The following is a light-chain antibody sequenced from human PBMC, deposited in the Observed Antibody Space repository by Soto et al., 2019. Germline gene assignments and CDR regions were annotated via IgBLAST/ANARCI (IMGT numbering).Light chain of an antibody. V-gene: IGKV1-39*01. CDR1: QSIADY. J-gene: IGKJ4*01. CDR2: TAS. Sequence: DIQMTQSPSSLSASVGDRVTITCRASQSIADYLNWYQQRPGKAPIIMIYTASSLQSGVPSRFSGSGSGTDFTLTISSLQPEDFATYYCQQSYETPLTFGGGTKVEIK. CDR3: QQSYETPLT.